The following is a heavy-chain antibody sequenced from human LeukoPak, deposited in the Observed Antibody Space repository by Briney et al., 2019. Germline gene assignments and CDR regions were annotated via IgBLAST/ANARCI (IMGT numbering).Heavy chain of an antibody. CDR1: GFTFSDYY. D-gene: IGHD3-10*01. CDR2: IYYSGST. V-gene: IGHV4-59*08. CDR3: ARHVAYGSGSYYNLQTYNWFDP. Sequence: GSLRLSCAASGFTFSDYYMSWIRQPPGKGLEWIGYIYYSGSTNYNPSLKSRVTISVDTSKNQFSLKLSSVTAADTAVYYCARHVAYGSGSYYNLQTYNWFDPWGQGTLVTVSS. J-gene: IGHJ5*02.